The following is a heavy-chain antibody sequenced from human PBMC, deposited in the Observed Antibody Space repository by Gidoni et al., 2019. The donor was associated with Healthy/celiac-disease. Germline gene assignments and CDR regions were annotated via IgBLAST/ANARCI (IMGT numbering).Heavy chain of an antibody. Sequence: QLQLQESGPGLVKPSGPLSRTCTGPGDSISPTTYYWGWLRQPPGKGLEWIGNISYSGSTYYNPSLKSRVTISIDTSKNQFSLKLISVTAADTAVYYCARPDSTNWFDPWGQGTLVTVSS. CDR2: ISYSGST. D-gene: IGHD3-22*01. CDR3: ARPDSTNWFDP. J-gene: IGHJ5*02. V-gene: IGHV4-39*01. CDR1: GDSISPTTYY.